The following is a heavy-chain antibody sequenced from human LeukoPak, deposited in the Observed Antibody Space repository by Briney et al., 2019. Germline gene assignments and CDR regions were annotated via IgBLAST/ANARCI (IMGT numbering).Heavy chain of an antibody. CDR3: AREGDGSRYYFDY. Sequence: GGSLRISCKASGFSFSNYYMNWVRQAPGKGLEWLSHINGRGGIINYADSVKGRFTISRDNARNSLDLHMSSLGAEDTAVYYCAREGDGSRYYFDYWGQGILVTVSS. V-gene: IGHV3-48*04. J-gene: IGHJ4*02. CDR2: INGRGGII. D-gene: IGHD2-21*01. CDR1: GFSFSNYY.